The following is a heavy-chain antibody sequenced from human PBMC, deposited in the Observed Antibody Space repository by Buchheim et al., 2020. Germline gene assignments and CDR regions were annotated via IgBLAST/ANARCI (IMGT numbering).Heavy chain of an antibody. CDR3: ARGVVTAIYSPFYFDY. D-gene: IGHD2-21*02. CDR1: GFTFSSYS. Sequence: EVQLMESGGGLVKPGGSLRLSCAASGFTFSSYSMNWVRQAPGKGLEWVSSISSSSSYIYYADSVKGRFTISRDNAKNSLYLQMNSLRAEDTAVYYCARGVVTAIYSPFYFDYWGQGTL. V-gene: IGHV3-21*01. J-gene: IGHJ4*02. CDR2: ISSSSSYI.